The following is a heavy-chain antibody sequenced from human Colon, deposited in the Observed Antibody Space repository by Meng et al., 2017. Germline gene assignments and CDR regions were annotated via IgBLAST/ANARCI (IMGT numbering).Heavy chain of an antibody. V-gene: IGHV4-61*01. D-gene: IGHD3-22*01. CDR2: IYYSGST. J-gene: IGHJ4*02. Sequence: QLPRQASGPGLVKPSGTLSLTCAVSGGSLSSGSYYWSWIRQPPGKGLEWIGYIYYSGSTNYNPSLKSRVTISVDTSKNQFSLKLSSVTAADTAVYYCARGASDYDFDYWGQGTLVTVSS. CDR3: ARGASDYDFDY. CDR1: GGSLSSGSYY.